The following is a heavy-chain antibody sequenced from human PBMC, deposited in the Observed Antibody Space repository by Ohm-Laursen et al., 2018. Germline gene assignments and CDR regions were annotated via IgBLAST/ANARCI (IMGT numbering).Heavy chain of an antibody. D-gene: IGHD5-24*01. CDR3: ARGDREFDY. CDR2: INHSGST. CDR1: GGSFSGYY. J-gene: IGHJ4*02. Sequence: SETLSLTCAVYGGSFSGYYWSWIRQPPGKGLEWIGEINHSGSTNYNPSLKSRVTISVDTSKNQFSLKLSSVTAADTAVYYCARGDREFDYWGQGTLVTVSS. V-gene: IGHV4-34*01.